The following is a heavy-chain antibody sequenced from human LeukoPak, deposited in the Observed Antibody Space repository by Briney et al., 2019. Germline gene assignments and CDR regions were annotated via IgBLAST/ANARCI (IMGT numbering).Heavy chain of an antibody. CDR1: GFTFSSYD. CDR2: IGTAGDT. J-gene: IGHJ6*03. Sequence: PGGSLRLSCAASGFTFSSYDMHWVRQATGKGLEWVSAIGTAGDTYYPGSVKGRFTISRENAKNSLYLQMNSLRAGDTAVYYCARDLKPIKAYYDFWSGYPSYYYMDVWGKGTTVTVSS. V-gene: IGHV3-13*01. D-gene: IGHD3-3*01. CDR3: ARDLKPIKAYYDFWSGYPSYYYMDV.